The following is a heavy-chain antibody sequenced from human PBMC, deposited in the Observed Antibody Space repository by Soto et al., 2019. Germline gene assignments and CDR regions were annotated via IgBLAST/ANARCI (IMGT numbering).Heavy chain of an antibody. Sequence: VQLVESGGGLVRPGGSLSLSCAASGFGFSFSNYYMNWIRQAPGKGLVWFASISSSGHMTFYAPSVNGRFTISRDNGKNSRYLQMNTLRAEDTGVYFCAGTYGSADSWGPGTLVTVSS. CDR2: ISSSGHMT. D-gene: IGHD3-10*01. CDR1: GFGFSFSNYY. CDR3: AGTYGSADS. V-gene: IGHV3-11*04. J-gene: IGHJ5*01.